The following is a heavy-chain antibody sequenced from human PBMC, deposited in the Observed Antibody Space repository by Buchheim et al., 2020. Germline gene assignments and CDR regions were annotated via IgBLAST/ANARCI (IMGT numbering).Heavy chain of an antibody. J-gene: IGHJ6*02. CDR3: ARLVVVPVLFYYYGMDV. CDR2: IYYSGST. V-gene: IGHV4-39*01. D-gene: IGHD2-2*01. CDR1: GGSISSSSYY. Sequence: QLQLQESGPGLVKPSETLSLTCTVSGGSISSSSYYWGWIRQPPGKGLEWIGSIYYSGSTYYNPSLKSRVTISVDTSKNQFSLKLSSVTAADTAVYYCARLVVVPVLFYYYGMDVWGQGTT.